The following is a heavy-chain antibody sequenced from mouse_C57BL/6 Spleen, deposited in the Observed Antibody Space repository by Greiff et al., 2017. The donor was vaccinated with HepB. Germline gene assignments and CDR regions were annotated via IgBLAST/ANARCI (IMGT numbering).Heavy chain of an antibody. D-gene: IGHD2-1*01. J-gene: IGHJ3*01. Sequence: QVQLQQPGAELVKPGASVKLSCKASGYTFTSYWMHWVKQRPGRGLEWIGRIDPNSGGTKYNEKFKSKATLTVDKPSSTAYMQLSILTSEDSAVYYCAREMVYSPGPFAYWGQGTLVTVSA. CDR1: GYTFTSYW. CDR3: AREMVYSPGPFAY. V-gene: IGHV1-72*01. CDR2: IDPNSGGT.